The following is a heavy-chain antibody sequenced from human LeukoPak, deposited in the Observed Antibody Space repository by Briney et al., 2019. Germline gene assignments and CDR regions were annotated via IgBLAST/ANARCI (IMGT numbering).Heavy chain of an antibody. CDR3: ARDPNWGYFDY. Sequence: GGSLRLSCAVSGFTVSSNYMSWVRQAPGKGLEWVSVIYSGGSTYYADSVEGRFTISRDNSKNTLFLQMNSLRAEDTAVYYCARDPNWGYFDYWGQGTLVTVSS. CDR2: IYSGGST. CDR1: GFTVSSNY. V-gene: IGHV3-66*01. D-gene: IGHD7-27*01. J-gene: IGHJ4*02.